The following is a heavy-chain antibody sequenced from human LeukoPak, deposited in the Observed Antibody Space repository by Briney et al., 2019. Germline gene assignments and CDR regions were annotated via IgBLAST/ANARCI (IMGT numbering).Heavy chain of an antibody. CDR3: AKVGPFKPLGYFDY. CDR2: ISSSSSYI. Sequence: PGGSLRLSCAASGFTFSSYSMNWVRQAPGKGLEWVSSISSSSSYIYYADSVKGRFTISRDNSKNTLYLQMNSLRAEDTAVYYCAKVGPFKPLGYFDYWGQGTLVTVSS. D-gene: IGHD1-26*01. V-gene: IGHV3-21*04. CDR1: GFTFSSYS. J-gene: IGHJ4*02.